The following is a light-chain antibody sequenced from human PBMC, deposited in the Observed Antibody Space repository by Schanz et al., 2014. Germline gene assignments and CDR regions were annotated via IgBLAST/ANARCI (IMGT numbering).Light chain of an antibody. J-gene: IGKJ1*01. CDR3: QQYDSYPPT. CDR2: GAS. Sequence: EIVMTQSPATLSVSPGERATLSCRANQSVSSNLAWYQQKAGQAPRLLIYGASSRATGIPARFSGSGSGTDFTLTISCLQSEDFATYYCQQYDSYPPTFGQGTKVEIK. CDR1: QSVSSN. V-gene: IGKV3-15*01.